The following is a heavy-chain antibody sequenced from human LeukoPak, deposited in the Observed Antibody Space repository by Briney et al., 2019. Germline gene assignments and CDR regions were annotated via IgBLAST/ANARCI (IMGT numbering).Heavy chain of an antibody. V-gene: IGHV4-59*01. CDR3: ARGPYSGSFYDY. CDR2: IYYSGST. CDR1: GDSLSSYY. D-gene: IGHD1-26*01. J-gene: IGHJ4*02. Sequence: PSETLSLTCTVSGDSLSSYYWSWIRQPPGKGLEWIGYIYYSGSTNYNPSLKSRVTISVDTSKNQFSLKLSSVTAADTAVYYCARGPYSGSFYDYWGQGTLVTVSS.